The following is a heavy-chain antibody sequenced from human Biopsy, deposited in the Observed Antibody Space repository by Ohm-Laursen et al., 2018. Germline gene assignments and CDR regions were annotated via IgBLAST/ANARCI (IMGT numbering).Heavy chain of an antibody. J-gene: IGHJ4*02. CDR1: GDSLTSGPEN. V-gene: IGHV4-61*01. D-gene: IGHD6-19*01. CDR3: ARGRRTSGWPYFDN. Sequence: GTLSLTCIVSGDSLTSGPENWSWIRQSPGQGLEYIGFIYSDGNTNYNPSLKNRVTMSVDTSKNQFYLKLYSVTAADTAVYYCARGRRTSGWPYFDNWGQGALVIVSP. CDR2: IYSDGNT.